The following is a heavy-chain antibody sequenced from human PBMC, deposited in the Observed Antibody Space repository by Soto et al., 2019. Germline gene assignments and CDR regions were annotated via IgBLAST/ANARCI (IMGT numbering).Heavy chain of an antibody. Sequence: SETLSLTCAVSGVSIGIYYWSWIRQPPGKGLEWIGDISDSGRTTYNSSLQSRVTMSVDTSKNQFSLKLSSVTAADTAVYYCARQVPAAIRLGWFDPWGQGTLVTVSS. CDR2: ISDSGRT. V-gene: IGHV4-59*08. CDR3: ARQVPAAIRLGWFDP. J-gene: IGHJ5*02. CDR1: GVSIGIYY. D-gene: IGHD2-2*02.